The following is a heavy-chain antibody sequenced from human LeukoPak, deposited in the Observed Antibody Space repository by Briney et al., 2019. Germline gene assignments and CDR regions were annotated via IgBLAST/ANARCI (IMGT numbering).Heavy chain of an antibody. CDR3: VKDSNIHNY. CDR1: GFTFSTYA. V-gene: IGHV3-64D*09. D-gene: IGHD4-11*01. Sequence: GGSLRLSCSASGFTFSTYAMYWVRQAPGKGLEYVSVITSNGGSTYSADSVKGRFTISRDNSKNTLYLQMSSLRPEDTAVYYCVKDSNIHNYWGQGTLVTVSS. J-gene: IGHJ4*02. CDR2: ITSNGGST.